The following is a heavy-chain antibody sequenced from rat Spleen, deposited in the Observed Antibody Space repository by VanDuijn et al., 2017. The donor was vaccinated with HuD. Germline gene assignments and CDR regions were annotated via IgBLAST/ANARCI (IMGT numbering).Heavy chain of an antibody. CDR2: INSAGST. J-gene: IGHJ2*01. Sequence: MQLQESGPGLVKPSQSLSLTCSVTDYSITSSYRWTWIRKFPGNKLEWMAYINSAGSTVYNPSLTSRISITRDTSKSQLFLQLNSVTTEDTATYYCARAGWDDFDYWGQGVMVTVSS. V-gene: IGHV3-3*01. CDR3: ARAGWDDFDY. CDR1: DYSITSSYR.